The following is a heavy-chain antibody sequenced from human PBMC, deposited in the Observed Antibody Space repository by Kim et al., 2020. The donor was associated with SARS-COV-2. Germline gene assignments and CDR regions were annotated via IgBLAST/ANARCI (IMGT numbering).Heavy chain of an antibody. V-gene: IGHV3-30*02. Sequence: FVKGRFTISRNNYETTLYLQMNSLKAEDTAVYYYAKELDSSGYYQYYFDYWGQGTLVTVSS. D-gene: IGHD3-22*01. J-gene: IGHJ4*02. CDR3: AKELDSSGYYQYYFDY.